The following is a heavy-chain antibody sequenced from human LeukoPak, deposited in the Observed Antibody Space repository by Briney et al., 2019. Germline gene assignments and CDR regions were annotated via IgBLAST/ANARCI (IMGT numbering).Heavy chain of an antibody. D-gene: IGHD5-18*01. CDR2: IYYSGST. CDR1: GGSISSSSYY. Sequence: SETLSLTCTVSGGSISSSSYYWGWIRQPPGKGLEWIGYIYYSGSTYYNPSLKSRVTISVDTSKNRFSLKLSSVTAADTAVYYCASQPPGYSYGGYYYGMDVWGQGTTVTVSS. J-gene: IGHJ6*02. CDR3: ASQPPGYSYGGYYYGMDV. V-gene: IGHV4-31*03.